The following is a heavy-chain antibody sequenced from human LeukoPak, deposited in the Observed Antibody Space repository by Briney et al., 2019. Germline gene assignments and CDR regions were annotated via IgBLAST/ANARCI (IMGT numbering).Heavy chain of an antibody. J-gene: IGHJ4*02. CDR3: AYSSSSRYYFDY. D-gene: IGHD6-6*01. V-gene: IGHV1-18*01. CDR2: ISAYNGNT. CDR1: GYTFTSYG. Sequence: ASVKVSCKASGYTFTSYGISWVRQAPGQGLEWMGWISAYNGNTNYAQKLQGRVTMTTDTSTSTAYMELRSLRSDDTAVYYCAYSSSSRYYFDYWGQGTLVTVSS.